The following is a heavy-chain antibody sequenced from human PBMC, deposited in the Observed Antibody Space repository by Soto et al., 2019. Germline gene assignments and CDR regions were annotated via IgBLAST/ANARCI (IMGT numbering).Heavy chain of an antibody. Sequence: ASVKVSCKASGGTFSSNPISWMRQAPGQGLEWLGGTISTFGTGSYAQRFQGRLATTADKSTNTAYMELGGLSPEDTAVYYCGRRRTRGINRYFRTWGQGTLVT. J-gene: IGHJ5*02. CDR3: GRRRTRGINRYFRT. V-gene: IGHV1-69*06. CDR2: TISTFGTG. D-gene: IGHD3-16*02. CDR1: GGTFSSNP.